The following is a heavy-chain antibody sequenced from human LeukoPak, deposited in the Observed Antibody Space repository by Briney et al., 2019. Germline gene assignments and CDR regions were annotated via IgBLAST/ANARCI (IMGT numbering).Heavy chain of an antibody. J-gene: IGHJ4*02. CDR3: ARLLGPLDYGDYVDY. D-gene: IGHD4-17*01. CDR2: IYPGDSNN. Sequence: THGESLKISCKGSGYSFTTYWIGWVRQMPGKGLEWMEIIYPGDSNNRYSPSFQGQVTISADKSISTAYLHWNSLKASDTAMYYCARLLGPLDYGDYVDYWGQGTLVTVSS. V-gene: IGHV5-51*01. CDR1: GYSFTTYW.